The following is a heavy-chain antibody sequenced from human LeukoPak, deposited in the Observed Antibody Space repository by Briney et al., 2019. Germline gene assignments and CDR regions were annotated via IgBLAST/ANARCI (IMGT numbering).Heavy chain of an antibody. J-gene: IGHJ5*02. Sequence: SETLSLTCTVPGGSISSYYWSWIRQPPGKGLEWIGYIYYSGSTNYNPSLKSRVTISVDTSKNQFSLKLSSVTAADTAVYYCARVGTFSSSWYSSNWFDPWGQGTLVTVSS. CDR1: GGSISSYY. V-gene: IGHV4-59*01. D-gene: IGHD6-13*01. CDR3: ARVGTFSSSWYSSNWFDP. CDR2: IYYSGST.